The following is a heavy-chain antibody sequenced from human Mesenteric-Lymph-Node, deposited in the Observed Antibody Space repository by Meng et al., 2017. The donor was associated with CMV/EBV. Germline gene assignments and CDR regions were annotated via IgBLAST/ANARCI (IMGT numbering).Heavy chain of an antibody. CDR1: GFSVTTY. Sequence: GESLKISCVASGFSVTTYMSWVRQAPGKGLEWVSVISPDDNTYYTDSVRGRFTISRDNSKNTLYLQMNSLRAEDTAVYYCAKGEGRYSSGSDYWGQGTLVTVSS. D-gene: IGHD6-19*01. V-gene: IGHV3-53*01. J-gene: IGHJ4*02. CDR3: AKGEGRYSSGSDY. CDR2: ISPDDNT.